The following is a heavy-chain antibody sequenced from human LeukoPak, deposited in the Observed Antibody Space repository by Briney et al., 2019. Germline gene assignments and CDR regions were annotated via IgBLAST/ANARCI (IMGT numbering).Heavy chain of an antibody. Sequence: GGSLRLSCAASGFTFSSYEMNWVRQAPGKGLEWVSYISSSSSTIYYADSVKGRFTISRDNAKNSLYLQMNSLRAEDTAVYYCARVGDYYDSSGYYFNYYYYYYMDVWGKGTTVTVSS. CDR2: ISSSSSTI. V-gene: IGHV3-48*01. J-gene: IGHJ6*03. CDR1: GFTFSSYE. D-gene: IGHD3-22*01. CDR3: ARVGDYYDSSGYYFNYYYYYYMDV.